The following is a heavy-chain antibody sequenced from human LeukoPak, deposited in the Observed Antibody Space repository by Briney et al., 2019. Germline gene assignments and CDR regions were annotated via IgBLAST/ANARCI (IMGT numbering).Heavy chain of an antibody. J-gene: IGHJ4*02. CDR1: GYTFTDYY. Sequence: ASVKVSCKTSGYTFTDYYIHWVRQAPGQGLEWMGRINPNTGGSSYAQNFQGRVTVTRDTSISTAYMELSRLRSDDTAVYYCARVRYRLAETYIDYWGQGTLVTVSS. D-gene: IGHD3-16*01. CDR2: INPNTGGS. CDR3: ARVRYRLAETYIDY. V-gene: IGHV1-2*02.